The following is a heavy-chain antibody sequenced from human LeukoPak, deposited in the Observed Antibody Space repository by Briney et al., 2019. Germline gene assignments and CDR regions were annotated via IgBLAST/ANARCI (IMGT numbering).Heavy chain of an antibody. CDR2: IKEDGSEK. Sequence: GGSLRLSCAASGFTFSSYWMSWVRQAPGKGLEWVANIKEDGSEKYYVDSVKGRFTISRDNAKNSMYLQMNSLRAEDTAVYYCARDYQYYDFWSGYYDYYYYMDVWGKGTTVTVSS. V-gene: IGHV3-7*01. CDR3: ARDYQYYDFWSGYYDYYYYMDV. J-gene: IGHJ6*03. CDR1: GFTFSSYW. D-gene: IGHD3-3*01.